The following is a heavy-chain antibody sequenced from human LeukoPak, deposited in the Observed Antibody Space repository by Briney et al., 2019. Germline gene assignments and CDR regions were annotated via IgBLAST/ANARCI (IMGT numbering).Heavy chain of an antibody. V-gene: IGHV3-23*03. CDR2: ISSGGST. D-gene: IGHD6-19*01. CDR3: AREPGIAVATNGDS. J-gene: IGHJ4*02. Sequence: GGSLRLSCGASGFTFSSYAMSWVRQAPGKGLEWVSLISSGGSTYYADSVKGRFTISRDNSKNTLYLQMNSLRAEDTAVYYCAREPGIAVATNGDSWGQGTLVTVSS. CDR1: GFTFSSYA.